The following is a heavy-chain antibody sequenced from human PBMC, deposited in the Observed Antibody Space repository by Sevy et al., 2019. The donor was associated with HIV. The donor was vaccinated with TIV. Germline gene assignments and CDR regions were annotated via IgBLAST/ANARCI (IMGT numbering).Heavy chain of an antibody. CDR3: VKEGGGEGGDH. V-gene: IGHV3-30*02. D-gene: IGHD2-21*01. CDR2: IQYDGSNK. Sequence: GGSLRLSCAASGFSYSSYGMHWVRQAPGKGLEWVAYIQYDGSNKDYADSVKGRFTISRDNSKNTLDQQKNSLRVEDTAVYYCVKEGGGEGGDHWGQGTLVTVSS. J-gene: IGHJ4*02. CDR1: GFSYSSYG.